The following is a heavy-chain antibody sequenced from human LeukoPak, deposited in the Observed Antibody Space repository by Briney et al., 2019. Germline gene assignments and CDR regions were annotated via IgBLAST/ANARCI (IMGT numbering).Heavy chain of an antibody. V-gene: IGHV3-33*01. J-gene: IGHJ4*02. CDR3: ARGVDYYENSGTIDY. CDR2: IWYDGSNK. CDR1: GFTFSDYG. Sequence: GKSLRLSCTASGFTFSDYGMHWVRQPPGKGLEWVAIIWYDGSNKTYEDSVKGRFTISRDNSKNTLYLQMNSLRAEDTAAYYCARGVDYYENSGTIDYWGQGTLVTVSS. D-gene: IGHD3-22*01.